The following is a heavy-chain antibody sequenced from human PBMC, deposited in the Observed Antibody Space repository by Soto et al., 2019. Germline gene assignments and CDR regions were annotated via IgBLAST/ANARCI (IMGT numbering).Heavy chain of an antibody. CDR3: ARAPRDRIYYYYGMDL. Sequence: PSQTLSLTCAISGDSVSSNSAAWNWTRQSPSRGLEWLGRTYYRSKWYNDYAVSVKSRITINPDTSKNQFSLQLNSVTPEDTAVYYCARAPRDRIYYYYGMDLWGQGTMVTVSS. CDR2: TYYRSKWYN. V-gene: IGHV6-1*01. CDR1: GDSVSSNSAA. D-gene: IGHD3-16*02. J-gene: IGHJ6*02.